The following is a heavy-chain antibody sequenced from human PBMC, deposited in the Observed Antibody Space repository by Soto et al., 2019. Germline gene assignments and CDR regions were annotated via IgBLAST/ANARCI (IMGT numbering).Heavy chain of an antibody. CDR3: ARDGVYCSGGSCYYD. J-gene: IGHJ4*02. Sequence: PSGTLPLTCAVYGGSFSGYYWSWIRQPPGKGLEWIGEINHSGSTNYNPSLKSRVTISVDTSKNQFSLKLSSVTAADTAVYYCARDGVYCSGGSCYYDWGQGTLVTVS. V-gene: IGHV4-34*01. CDR2: INHSGST. CDR1: GGSFSGYY. D-gene: IGHD2-15*01.